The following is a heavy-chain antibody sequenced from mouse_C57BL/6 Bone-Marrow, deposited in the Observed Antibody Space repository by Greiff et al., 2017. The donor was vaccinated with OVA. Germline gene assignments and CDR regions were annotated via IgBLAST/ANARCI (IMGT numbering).Heavy chain of an antibody. CDR2: ISDGGSYT. D-gene: IGHD2-3*01. J-gene: IGHJ3*01. CDR1: GFTFRSYA. Sequence: EVQLVESGGGLVKPGGSLKLSCAASGFTFRSYAMSWVRQTPEKRLEWVATISDGGSYTYYPDNVKGRFTISRDNAKNNLYLQMSQLKSEDTAMYYCARYYGYYFFAYWGQGTLVTVSA. CDR3: ARYYGYYFFAY. V-gene: IGHV5-4*01.